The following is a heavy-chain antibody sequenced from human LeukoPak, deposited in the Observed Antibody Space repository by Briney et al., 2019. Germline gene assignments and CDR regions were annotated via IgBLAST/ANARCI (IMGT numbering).Heavy chain of an antibody. J-gene: IGHJ4*02. Sequence: GESLRLSCAASGFTFSSYSMNWVRQAPGKGLQWVANINPEGSQTRFVDSVMGRFTMSKDNVKNSLYLQMNSLRVEDTAVFYCAAWTDRGYNFWGQGTVVTVSS. CDR3: AAWTDRGYNF. D-gene: IGHD5-24*01. CDR2: INPEGSQT. V-gene: IGHV3-7*01. CDR1: GFTFSSYS.